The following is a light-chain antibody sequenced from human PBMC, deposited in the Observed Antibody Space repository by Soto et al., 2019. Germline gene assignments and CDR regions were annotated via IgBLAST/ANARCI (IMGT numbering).Light chain of an antibody. CDR2: EVS. V-gene: IGLV2-8*01. CDR1: SSDVGGYNF. J-gene: IGLJ2*01. CDR3: SSYAGSNNLL. Sequence: QSALTQSPSASGSTGQSVTISCTETSSDVGGYNFVSWYQQHPGKAPKLMIYEVSKRPSGVPDRFSGSKTGNTASLTVSGLQAEDEADYYCSSYAGSNNLLFGGGTKLTVL.